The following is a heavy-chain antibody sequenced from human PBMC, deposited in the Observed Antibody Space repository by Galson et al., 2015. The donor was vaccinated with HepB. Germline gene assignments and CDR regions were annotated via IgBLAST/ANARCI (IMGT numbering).Heavy chain of an antibody. CDR2: IGVNDGSI. CDR1: GFTFSSYA. D-gene: IGHD5-12*01. J-gene: IGHJ4*02. Sequence: SLRLSCAASGFTFSSYAMNWVRQAPGTGLEWVSGIGVNDGSIYYANSVKGRFTISRDNSKNTLYLQVNSLRVEDTAIYYCAKGRPERPPEHRGYDLPDYWGQGTLVTVSS. CDR3: AKGRPERPPEHRGYDLPDY. V-gene: IGHV3-23*01.